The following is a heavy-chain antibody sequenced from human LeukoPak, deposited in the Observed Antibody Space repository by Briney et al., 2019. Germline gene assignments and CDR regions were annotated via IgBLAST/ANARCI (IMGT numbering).Heavy chain of an antibody. CDR1: GGSISDDY. Sequence: SETLSLTCTVSGGSISDDYWSWIRQPPGKGLEWVGYIYNGGSAFYKSSLERRVTISLDPSKNHFSLKLTSLTAADTAVYYCARDLRWGYFDSWGQGTLVTVSS. V-gene: IGHV4-59*01. J-gene: IGHJ4*02. CDR3: ARDLRWGYFDS. CDR2: IYNGGSA. D-gene: IGHD7-27*01.